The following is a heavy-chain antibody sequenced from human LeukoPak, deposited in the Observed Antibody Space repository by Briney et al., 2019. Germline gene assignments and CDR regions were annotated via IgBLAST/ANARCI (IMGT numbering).Heavy chain of an antibody. D-gene: IGHD1-14*01. J-gene: IGHJ3*02. V-gene: IGHV1-69*05. CDR1: GGTFSSYA. Sequence: SVKVSCKASGGTFSSYAISWVRQAPGQGLEWMGRIIPIFGTANYAQKFQGRVTITTDESTSTAYMELSSLRSEDTAVYYCARKPISGILDAFDIWGQGTLVTVSS. CDR3: ARKPISGILDAFDI. CDR2: IIPIFGTA.